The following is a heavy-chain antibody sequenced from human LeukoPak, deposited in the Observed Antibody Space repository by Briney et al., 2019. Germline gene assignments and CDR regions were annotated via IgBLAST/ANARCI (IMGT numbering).Heavy chain of an antibody. D-gene: IGHD3-10*01. CDR3: ASSMVRGVITSIDY. CDR1: GGSISSGGYY. J-gene: IGHJ4*02. Sequence: SETLSLTCTVSGGSISSGGYYWSWIRQHPGKGLEWIGYIYYSGSTYYNPALKSRVTISEDTSKNQFSLKLSSETAADTAVYYCASSMVRGVITSIDYWGQGTLVTVSS. CDR2: IYYSGST. V-gene: IGHV4-31*03.